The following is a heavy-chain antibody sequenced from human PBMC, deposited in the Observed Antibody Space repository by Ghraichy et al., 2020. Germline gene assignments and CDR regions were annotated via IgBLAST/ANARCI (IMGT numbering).Heavy chain of an antibody. CDR2: ISAYNGNS. V-gene: IGHV1-18*01. D-gene: IGHD1-26*01. Sequence: ASVKVSCKASGYTFSSYGVTWVRQAPGQGLEWMGWISAYNGNSNYAQKVQGRVSMTTDTYSNTAYMVLRSLRSDDTAVYYCARAMGMMGVTAYGMDVWGQGTTVTVTS. CDR3: ARAMGMMGVTAYGMDV. J-gene: IGHJ6*02. CDR1: GYTFSSYG.